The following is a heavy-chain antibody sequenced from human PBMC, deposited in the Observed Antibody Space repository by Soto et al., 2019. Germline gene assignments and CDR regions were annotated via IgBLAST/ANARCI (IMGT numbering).Heavy chain of an antibody. J-gene: IGHJ5*02. V-gene: IGHV3-53*02. Sequence: EVQLVETGGGLIQPGGSLRLSCAASGFTVSNTYMTWVRQPPGKGLECVSVIYTAGVTNYADYVKGRFIISRDNSKNTLYLQMNTLRAEDTAVYYCARALPVAKGGFDPWGQGPVVTVSS. D-gene: IGHD2-2*01. CDR2: IYTAGVT. CDR1: GFTVSNTY. CDR3: ARALPVAKGGFDP.